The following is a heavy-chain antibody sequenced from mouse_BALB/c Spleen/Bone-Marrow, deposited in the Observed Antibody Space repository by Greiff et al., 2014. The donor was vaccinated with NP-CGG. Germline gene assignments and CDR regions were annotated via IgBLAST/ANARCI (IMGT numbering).Heavy chain of an antibody. V-gene: IGHV1S137*01. Sequence: VLLVESGAKLVRPGVSVKISCKGSGYTLTDHAIHWVKRSHAKSLEWIGVISGYYGDAIYNQKFKGKATMTVDKSSSTAYMELARLTSEDSAIYYCARSGKVRNAMDYWGQGTSVTVSS. CDR3: ARSGKVRNAMDY. J-gene: IGHJ4*01. CDR1: GYTLTDHA. D-gene: IGHD2-14*01. CDR2: ISGYYGDA.